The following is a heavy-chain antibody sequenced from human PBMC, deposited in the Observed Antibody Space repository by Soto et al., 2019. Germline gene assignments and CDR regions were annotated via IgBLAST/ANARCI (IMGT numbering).Heavy chain of an antibody. J-gene: IGHJ5*02. CDR1: GGSFSGYY. CDR3: ARGKALSGNGHNWFDP. Sequence: SETLSLTCAVYGGSFSGYYWSWIRQPPGKGLEWIGEINHSGSTNYNPSLKSRVTISVDTSKNQFSLKLSSVTAADTAVYYCARGKALSGNGHNWFDPWGQGTLVTVSS. CDR2: INHSGST. V-gene: IGHV4-34*01.